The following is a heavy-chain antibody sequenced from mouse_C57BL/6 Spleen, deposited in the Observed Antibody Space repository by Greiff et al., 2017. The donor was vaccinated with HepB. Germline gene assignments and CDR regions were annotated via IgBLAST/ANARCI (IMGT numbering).Heavy chain of an antibody. D-gene: IGHD4-1*01. Sequence: EVQLQQSGPELVKPGASEKIPCKASGYTFTDYHMDWVKQSHGKSLEWIGDINPNNGGTIYNQKFKGKATLTVDKSSSTAYMELRSLTSEDTAVYYCARNLGWYFDVWGTGTTVTVSS. CDR3: ARNLGWYFDV. J-gene: IGHJ1*03. CDR1: GYTFTDYH. CDR2: INPNNGGT. V-gene: IGHV1-18*01.